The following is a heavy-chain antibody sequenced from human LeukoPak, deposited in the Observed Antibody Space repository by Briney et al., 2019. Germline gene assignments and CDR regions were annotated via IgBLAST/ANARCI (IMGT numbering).Heavy chain of an antibody. CDR1: DDSITIYY. CDR2: IDHTGIT. CDR3: ARDLEGDPYFDY. D-gene: IGHD3-3*01. J-gene: IGHJ4*02. Sequence: SETLSLTCTVSDDSITIYYWSWIRQPPGKGLEWIGYIDHTGITNYNPSLNSRVTISRDTSKNHFSLELSSATAADTAVYYCARDLEGDPYFDYWGQGTLVTVSS. V-gene: IGHV4-59*01.